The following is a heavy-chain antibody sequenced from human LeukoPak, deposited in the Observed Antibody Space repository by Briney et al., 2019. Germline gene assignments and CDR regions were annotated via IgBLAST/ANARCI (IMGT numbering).Heavy chain of an antibody. CDR1: GWSFSGYY. D-gene: IGHD3-9*01. J-gene: IGHJ4*02. CDR2: INHSGST. V-gene: IGHV4-34*01. Sequence: PSEPLSLTCAVYGWSFSGYYWSWIRQPPGKGLEWIGEINHSGSTNYNPSLKSQDTLSVDPAKIQFSLEQSSVSAAGRVVYYCARGGVLRYFDWFGYWGQGTLVTVSS. CDR3: ARGGVLRYFDWFGY.